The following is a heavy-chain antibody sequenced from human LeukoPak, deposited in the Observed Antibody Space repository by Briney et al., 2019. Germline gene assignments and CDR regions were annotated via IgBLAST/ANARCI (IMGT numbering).Heavy chain of an antibody. CDR1: GFSVSSNY. D-gene: IGHD3-22*01. CDR2: IYSGGST. CDR3: AKDYPFDYYYDSSAYFLY. V-gene: IGHV3-66*01. Sequence: GGSLRLSCAASGFSVSSNYMSWVRQAPGKGLEWVSVIYSGGSTYYADSVKGRFTISRDNAKNTLYLQMYSLRAEDTALYYCAKDYPFDYYYDSSAYFLYWGQGTLVTVFS. J-gene: IGHJ4*02.